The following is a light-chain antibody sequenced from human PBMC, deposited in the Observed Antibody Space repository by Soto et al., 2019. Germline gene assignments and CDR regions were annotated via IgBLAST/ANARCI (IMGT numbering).Light chain of an antibody. Sequence: QSALTHPPSVSGSPGQSVTISCSGTIDDVTAYYRVSWYQQTPGTAPKLMIYDVSNRPSGVPDRFSGSRSGNTASLTISGLQAEDEGDYYCSVYTRTSTYVFGTGTKLTVL. CDR2: DVS. J-gene: IGLJ1*01. CDR1: IDDVTAYYR. CDR3: SVYTRTSTYV. V-gene: IGLV2-18*01.